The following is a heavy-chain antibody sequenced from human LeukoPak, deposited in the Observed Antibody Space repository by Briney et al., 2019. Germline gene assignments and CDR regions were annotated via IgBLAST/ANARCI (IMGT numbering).Heavy chain of an antibody. CDR3: ASMGGSVRGGYYYGMDV. CDR1: GGSISSGGYY. Sequence: SETLSLTCAVSGGSISSGGYYWSWIRQHPGKGLEWIGYIYYSGSTYYNPSLKSRVTISVDTSKNQFSLKLSSVTAADTAVYYCASMGGSVRGGYYYGMDVWGKGTTVTVSS. V-gene: IGHV4-31*11. D-gene: IGHD3-10*01. CDR2: IYYSGST. J-gene: IGHJ6*04.